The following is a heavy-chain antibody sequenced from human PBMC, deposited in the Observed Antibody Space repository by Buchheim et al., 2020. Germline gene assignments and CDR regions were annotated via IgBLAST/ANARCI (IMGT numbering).Heavy chain of an antibody. J-gene: IGHJ6*02. CDR2: IIPILGIA. CDR1: GGTFSSYA. Sequence: QVQLVQSGAEVKKPGSSVKVSCKASGGTFSSYAISWVRQAPGQGLEWMGRIIPILGIANYAQKFQGRVTITADKSTSTAYMELSSLRSEDTAVYYCARSAAHRGGYYYYGMDVWGQGTT. D-gene: IGHD2-2*01. CDR3: ARSAAHRGGYYYYGMDV. V-gene: IGHV1-69*04.